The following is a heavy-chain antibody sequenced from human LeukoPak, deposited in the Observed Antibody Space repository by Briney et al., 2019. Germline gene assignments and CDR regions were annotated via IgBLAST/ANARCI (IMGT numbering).Heavy chain of an antibody. Sequence: GGSLRLSCAASGFTFSSYAIHWVRQDPGKGLEWVAVISYDGSNKYYADSVKGRFTISRDNSKNTLYLQMNSLRAEDTAVYYCARGISGSGYYHFDYWGQGTLVTVSS. CDR3: ARGISGSGYYHFDY. D-gene: IGHD3-3*01. CDR2: ISYDGSNK. V-gene: IGHV3-30*04. CDR1: GFTFSSYA. J-gene: IGHJ4*02.